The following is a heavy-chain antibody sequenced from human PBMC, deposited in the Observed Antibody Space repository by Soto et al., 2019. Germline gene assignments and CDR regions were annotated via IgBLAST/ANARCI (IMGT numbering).Heavy chain of an antibody. CDR3: ARTDIGLSPVGKGWFAS. CDR2: IIAGSGNT. J-gene: IGHJ5*01. Sequence: QVQLVQSGAEEQKPGASVKVSCKASGYTFTSYAIHWVRQAPGQGLEWMGWIIAGSGNTKYSEKFQGRVTITRDTSASTAYMELSSVRFEDTAFYFCARTDIGLSPVGKGWFASWGQGTLVSVSS. V-gene: IGHV1-3*05. CDR1: GYTFTSYA. D-gene: IGHD1-26*01.